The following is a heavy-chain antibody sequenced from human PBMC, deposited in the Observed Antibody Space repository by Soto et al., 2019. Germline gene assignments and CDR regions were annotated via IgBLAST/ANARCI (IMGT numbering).Heavy chain of an antibody. Sequence: ASVKVSCKASGFTFTSSAMQWVRQARGQRLEWIGWIVVGSGNTNYAQKFQERVTITRDMSPSTAYMELSSLRSEDTAGYYCAASARYYGSGSQGDYWGQGTLVTVSS. V-gene: IGHV1-58*02. CDR2: IVVGSGNT. D-gene: IGHD3-10*01. J-gene: IGHJ4*02. CDR3: AASARYYGSGSQGDY. CDR1: GFTFTSSA.